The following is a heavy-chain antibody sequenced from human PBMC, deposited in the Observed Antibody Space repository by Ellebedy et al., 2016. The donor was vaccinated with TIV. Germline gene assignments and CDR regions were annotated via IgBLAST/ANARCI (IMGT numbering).Heavy chain of an antibody. CDR3: AREGDTAMVHGMDV. J-gene: IGHJ6*02. V-gene: IGHV3-23*01. CDR1: GFTCSSHG. D-gene: IGHD5-18*01. Sequence: GESLKIPCAASGFTCSSHGVQWVRPAPGKGLEWVSAIGSRSEYTFYADSVKGRFTFSRDNYKNTLYLQMNRQRAEDTAVYYCAREGDTAMVHGMDVWGQGTTVTVSS. CDR2: IGSRSEYT.